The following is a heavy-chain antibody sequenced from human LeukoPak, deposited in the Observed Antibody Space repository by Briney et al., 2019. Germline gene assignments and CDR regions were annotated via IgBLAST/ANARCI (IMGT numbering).Heavy chain of an antibody. V-gene: IGHV4-4*07. CDR2: IYTSGST. CDR1: GGSISSYY. Sequence: SETLSLTCTVSGGSISSYYWSWLRQPAGKGLEWIGRIYTSGSTNYNPSLKSRVTMSVDTSKNQFSLKLSSVTAADTAVYYCAREGLELRPHYWYFDLWGRGTLVTVSS. D-gene: IGHD1-7*01. CDR3: AREGLELRPHYWYFDL. J-gene: IGHJ2*01.